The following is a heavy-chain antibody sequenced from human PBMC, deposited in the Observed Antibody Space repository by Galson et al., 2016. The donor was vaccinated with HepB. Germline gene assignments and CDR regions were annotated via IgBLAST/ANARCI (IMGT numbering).Heavy chain of an antibody. Sequence: ALVKPTQTLTLTCTFSGFSLSTSGVGVGWIRQPPGKALEWLAPVYWNDDKRFRPSLESRLTITKDTSRHQVVLTMTNMDPMDAATYYCALVIPVTGRWFDPWGPGTLVTVSS. D-gene: IGHD2-2*01. CDR3: ALVIPVTGRWFDP. J-gene: IGHJ5*02. V-gene: IGHV2-5*01. CDR2: VYWNDDK. CDR1: GFSLSTSGVG.